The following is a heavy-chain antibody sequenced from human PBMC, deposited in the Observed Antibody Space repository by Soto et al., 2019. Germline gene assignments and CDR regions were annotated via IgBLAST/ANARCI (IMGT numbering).Heavy chain of an antibody. V-gene: IGHV3-30*18. CDR2: ISYDGSNK. CDR1: GFTFSSYG. J-gene: IGHJ4*02. D-gene: IGHD5-18*01. Sequence: QVQLVESGGGVVQPGRSLRLSCAASGFTFSSYGMHWVRQAPGKGLEWVAVISYDGSNKYYADSVKGRFTISRDNSKNTLYLQMNSLRAEDTAVYYCAKDLFVKVWLLPPDYWGQRTLVTVSS. CDR3: AKDLFVKVWLLPPDY.